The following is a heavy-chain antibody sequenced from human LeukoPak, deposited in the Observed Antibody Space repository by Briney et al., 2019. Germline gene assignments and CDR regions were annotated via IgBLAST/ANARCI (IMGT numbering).Heavy chain of an antibody. CDR3: ARQVATKGEWAFDI. Sequence: TSETLSLTCSVSSYSFSSAYYWGWIRQPPGTGLEWIGSINLSGHTYYNPSLKSRVTISVDTSKNQFSQKLRSVTAADTALYYCARQVATKGEWAFDIWGQGTMVTASS. J-gene: IGHJ3*02. CDR2: INLSGHT. D-gene: IGHD5-12*01. V-gene: IGHV4-38-2*02. CDR1: SYSFSSAYY.